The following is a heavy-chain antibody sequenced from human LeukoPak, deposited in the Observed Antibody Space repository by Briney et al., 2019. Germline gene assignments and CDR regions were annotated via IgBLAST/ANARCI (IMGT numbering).Heavy chain of an antibody. V-gene: IGHV4-39*07. CDR1: GGSISSSSYY. J-gene: IGHJ3*02. D-gene: IGHD5-12*01. Sequence: SETLSLTCTVSGGSISSSSYYWGWIRQPPGKGLEWIGSIYYSGSTYYNPSLKSRVTISVDTSKNQFSLKLSSVTAADTAVYYCARDQDRYSGYGAFDIWGQGTMVTVSS. CDR3: ARDQDRYSGYGAFDI. CDR2: IYYSGST.